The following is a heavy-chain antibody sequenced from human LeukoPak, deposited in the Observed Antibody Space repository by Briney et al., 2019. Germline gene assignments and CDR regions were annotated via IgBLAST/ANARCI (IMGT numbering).Heavy chain of an antibody. CDR1: EFVFSDYY. J-gene: IGHJ4*02. D-gene: IGHD3-10*01. Sequence: GGSLRLSCAASEFVFSDYYMSWIRQAPGKGLEWVSYISSSGSTIYYADSVKGRFTISRDNAKNSLYLQMNSLRAEDTAVYYCAREMEGDYGSGTSFDHWGQGNMVTVSS. CDR3: AREMEGDYGSGTSFDH. CDR2: ISSSGSTI. V-gene: IGHV3-11*01.